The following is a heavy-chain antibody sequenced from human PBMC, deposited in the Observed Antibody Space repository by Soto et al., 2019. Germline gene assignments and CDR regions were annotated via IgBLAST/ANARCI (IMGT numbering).Heavy chain of an antibody. J-gene: IGHJ6*02. CDR2: VSPPFRTS. Sequence: QGQQVQSGAGVKKPGSSVKVSCKTSGVSFNNNGIGWVRQAPGHGLEWMGGVSPPFRTSNYARKFQGRISITADASTGTVNMELSSLTSEDTAQYYCARVLYYGSGSYSPYGMDVWGQGTTVTVSS. V-gene: IGHV1-69*01. CDR3: ARVLYYGSGSYSPYGMDV. CDR1: GVSFNNNG. D-gene: IGHD3-10*01.